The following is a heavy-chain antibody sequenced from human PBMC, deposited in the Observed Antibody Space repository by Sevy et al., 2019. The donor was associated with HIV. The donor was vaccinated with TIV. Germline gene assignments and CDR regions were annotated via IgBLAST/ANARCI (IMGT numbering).Heavy chain of an antibody. J-gene: IGHJ4*02. CDR1: GGSISSSSYY. CDR3: ATLKLGSSRGFYFDY. CDR2: IYYSGSA. Sequence: SETLSLTCTVSGGSISSSSYYWGWIRQRPGKGLEWTVGIYYSGSAYYNPSLKSRVTISVDTSKNQFSLKLSSVTAADTAVYYCATLKLGSSRGFYFDYWGQGTLVTVSS. D-gene: IGHD6-6*01. V-gene: IGHV4-39*01.